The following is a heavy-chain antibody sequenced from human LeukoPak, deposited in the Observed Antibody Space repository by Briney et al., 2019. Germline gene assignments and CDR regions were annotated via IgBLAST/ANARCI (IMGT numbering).Heavy chain of an antibody. CDR2: IYHSGST. D-gene: IGHD2-2*02. V-gene: IGHV4-4*02. CDR1: GGSISSSNW. CDR3: ARLRIVVVPAAIPPINYMDV. Sequence: SETLSLTCAVSGGSISSSNWWSWVRQPPGKGLEWIGEIYHSGSTNYNPSLKSRVTISVDTSKNQFSLKLSSVTAADTAVYYCARLRIVVVPAAIPPINYMDVWGKGTTVTVSS. J-gene: IGHJ6*03.